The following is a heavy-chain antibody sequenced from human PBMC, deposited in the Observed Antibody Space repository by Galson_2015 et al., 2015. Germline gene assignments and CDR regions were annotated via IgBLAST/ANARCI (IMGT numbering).Heavy chain of an antibody. CDR3: TREVLNIFDS. Sequence: RITISPDTSKNQVTLQLNSVTPEDTAVYYCTREVLNIFDSWGQGTLVTVSS. V-gene: IGHV6-1*01. D-gene: IGHD3-9*01. J-gene: IGHJ4*02.